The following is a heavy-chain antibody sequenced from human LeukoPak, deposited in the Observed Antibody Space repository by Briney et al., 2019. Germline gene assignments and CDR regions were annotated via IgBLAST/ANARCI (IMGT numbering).Heavy chain of an antibody. D-gene: IGHD2-15*01. CDR3: ARGGLVVVVAATPSTTPGLLHWLDP. J-gene: IGHJ5*02. CDR2: ISAYNGNT. V-gene: IGHV1-18*01. Sequence: ASVKVSCKASGYTFTSYGISWVRQAPGQGLEWMGWISAYNGNTKYAQKVLGRVTMTTDTSPSTAYMELRSLRSDDTAVYYCARGGLVVVVAATPSTTPGLLHWLDPWGQGTLVSVSS. CDR1: GYTFTSYG.